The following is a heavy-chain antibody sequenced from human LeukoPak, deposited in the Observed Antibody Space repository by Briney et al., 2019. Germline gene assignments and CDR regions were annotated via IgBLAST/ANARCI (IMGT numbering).Heavy chain of an antibody. Sequence: GGSLRLSCAASGFTFSSYAMHWVRQAPGKGLEWVAVISYDGSNKYYADSVKGRFTISRDNSKNTLYLQMNSLRAEDTAVYYCAREGYLGYCSSTSCYNGAFDIWGQGTMVTVSS. CDR2: ISYDGSNK. CDR1: GFTFSSYA. D-gene: IGHD2-2*02. V-gene: IGHV3-30-3*01. CDR3: AREGYLGYCSSTSCYNGAFDI. J-gene: IGHJ3*02.